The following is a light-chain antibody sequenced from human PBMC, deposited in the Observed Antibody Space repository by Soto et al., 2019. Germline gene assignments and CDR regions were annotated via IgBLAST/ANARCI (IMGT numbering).Light chain of an antibody. CDR2: GAS. J-gene: IGKJ1*01. V-gene: IGKV3-20*01. CDR3: QQYDSSRR. Sequence: EIVLTQSPGTLSLSPGERATLSCRASQSVDSRFLAWYQQKPGQAPRLLMYGASIRASGIPDRFSGNGSGTNFTISSRRLETEDFVVYYCQQYDSSRRFGQGNKVEMK. CDR1: QSVDSRF.